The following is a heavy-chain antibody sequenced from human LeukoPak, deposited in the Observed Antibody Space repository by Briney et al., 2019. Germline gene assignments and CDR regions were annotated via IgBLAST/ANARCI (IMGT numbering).Heavy chain of an antibody. CDR2: IDHIGRA. D-gene: IGHD2-15*01. J-gene: IGHJ5*01. CDR3: AMPGFCTATICSNYFES. V-gene: IGHV4-34*01. CDR1: GTSFNRYY. Sequence: SESLSLTCAVYGTSFNRYYWSWIRQTPGRGLEWIGEIDHIGRASYNPSLKSRATISVDTSKNQFSLTLRSVTAADMDVYFCAMPGFCTATICSNYFESWGQGTLVTVSS.